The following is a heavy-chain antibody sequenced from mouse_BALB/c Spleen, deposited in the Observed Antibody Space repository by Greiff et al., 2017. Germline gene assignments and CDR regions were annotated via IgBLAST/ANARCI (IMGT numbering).Heavy chain of an antibody. CDR2: ISSGGSYT. CDR1: GFTFSSYG. CDR3: ARQGTMITGSWFAY. V-gene: IGHV5-6*02. D-gene: IGHD2-4*01. J-gene: IGHJ3*01. Sequence: DVMLVESGGDLVKPGGSLKLSCAASGFTFSSYGMSWVRQTPDKRLEWVATISSGGSYTYYPDSVKGRFTISRDNAKNTLYLQMSSLKSEDTAMYYCARQGTMITGSWFAYWGQGTLVTVSA.